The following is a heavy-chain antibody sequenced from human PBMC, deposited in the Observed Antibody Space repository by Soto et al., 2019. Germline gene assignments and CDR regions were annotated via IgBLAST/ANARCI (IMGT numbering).Heavy chain of an antibody. CDR3: ARVLSSSGWYKWFDP. Sequence: ASVKVSCKASGYTFTSYGISWVRQAPGQGLEWMGWISAYNGNTNYAQKLQGRVTMTTDTSTSTAYMELRSLRSDDTAVYYCARVLSSSGWYKWFDPWGQGTLLTVSS. D-gene: IGHD6-19*01. V-gene: IGHV1-18*01. CDR1: GYTFTSYG. J-gene: IGHJ5*02. CDR2: ISAYNGNT.